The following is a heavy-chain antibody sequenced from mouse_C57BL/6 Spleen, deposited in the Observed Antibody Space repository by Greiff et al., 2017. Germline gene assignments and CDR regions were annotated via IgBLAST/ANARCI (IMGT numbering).Heavy chain of an antibody. CDR2: IHPNSGST. D-gene: IGHD2-3*01. CDR1: GYTFTSYW. Sequence: VQLQQPGAELVKPGASVKLSCKASGYTFTSYWMHWVKQRPGQGLEWIGMIHPNSGSTNYNEKFKSKATLTVDKSSSTAYMQLSSLTSEDSAVYYCARSDDGYYLFDYWGQGTTLTVSS. J-gene: IGHJ2*01. V-gene: IGHV1-64*01. CDR3: ARSDDGYYLFDY.